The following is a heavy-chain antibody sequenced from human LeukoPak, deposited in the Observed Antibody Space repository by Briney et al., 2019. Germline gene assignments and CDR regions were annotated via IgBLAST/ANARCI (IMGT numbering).Heavy chain of an antibody. Sequence: GGSLRLSCAASGFTFDDYTMHWVRQAPGKGLEWVSVIYSGGSTYYADSVKGRFTISRDNSKNTLYLQMNSLRAEDTAVYYCARLSSSGWIFYYFDYWGQGTLVTVSS. CDR3: ARLSSSGWIFYYFDY. D-gene: IGHD6-19*01. V-gene: IGHV3-53*01. J-gene: IGHJ4*02. CDR2: IYSGGST. CDR1: GFTFDDYT.